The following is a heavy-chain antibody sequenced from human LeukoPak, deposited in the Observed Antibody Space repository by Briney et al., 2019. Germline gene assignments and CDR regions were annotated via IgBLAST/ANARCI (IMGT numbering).Heavy chain of an antibody. Sequence: PGGSLRLSCAASGFTFSSYGMSWVRQAPGKGLEWVSAISGSGGSTYYADSVKGRFTISRDNSKNTLYLQMNSLRADDTAVYYCARDYHDSPFRDSKFFDYWGQGTLVTVSS. CDR2: ISGSGGST. D-gene: IGHD3-3*01. J-gene: IGHJ4*02. CDR3: ARDYHDSPFRDSKFFDY. V-gene: IGHV3-23*01. CDR1: GFTFSSYG.